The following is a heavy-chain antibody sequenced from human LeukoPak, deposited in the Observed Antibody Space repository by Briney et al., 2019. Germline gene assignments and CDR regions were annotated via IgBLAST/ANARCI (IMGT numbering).Heavy chain of an antibody. CDR3: ARELSYSSSRYAMDV. D-gene: IGHD6-13*01. V-gene: IGHV4-59*11. CDR1: GASLSSHY. J-gene: IGHJ6*02. Sequence: KPSETLSLTCTVSGASLSSHYWSWIRQPPGKGLECIGYIYYRGSTNYNPSIKSRVTMPVDTSKNQFSLKLSSVTAADTAVYYCARELSYSSSRYAMDVWGQGTTVTVSS. CDR2: IYYRGST.